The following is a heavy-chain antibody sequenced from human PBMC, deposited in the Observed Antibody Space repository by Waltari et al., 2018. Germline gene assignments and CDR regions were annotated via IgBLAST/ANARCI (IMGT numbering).Heavy chain of an antibody. CDR3: TTEPRY. CDR2: IKGKIEGETT. J-gene: IGHJ4*02. V-gene: IGHV3-15*01. Sequence: EVQLVESGGGLVKPGESLRLSCAASGFAFSGAWMSWVRQAPGKGLEWVGRIKGKIEGETTDYAAPVKGRFTVSRDDSRNMVFLQMDSLKSEDTAMYFCTTEPRYWGQGILVTVSS. CDR1: GFAFSGAW.